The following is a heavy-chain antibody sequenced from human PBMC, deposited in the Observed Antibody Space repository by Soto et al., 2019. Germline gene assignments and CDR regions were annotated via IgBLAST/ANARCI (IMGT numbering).Heavy chain of an antibody. D-gene: IGHD7-27*01. CDR3: ARDRGHARTGGESPYAFDI. J-gene: IGHJ3*02. Sequence: GGSLRLSCAASGFTFSSYWMSWVRQAPGKGLEWVANIKQDGSEKYYVDPVKGRFTISRDNAKNSLYLQMNSLRAEDTAVYYCARDRGHARTGGESPYAFDIWGQGTMVTVSS. V-gene: IGHV3-7*05. CDR1: GFTFSSYW. CDR2: IKQDGSEK.